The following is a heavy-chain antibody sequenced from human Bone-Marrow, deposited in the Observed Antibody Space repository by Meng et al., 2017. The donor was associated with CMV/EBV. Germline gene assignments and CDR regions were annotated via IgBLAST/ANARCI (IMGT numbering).Heavy chain of an antibody. CDR1: GFTFSSYS. Sequence: GESLKISCAASGFTFSSYSMNWVRQAPGKGLEWVSSISSSSSYIYYADSVKGRFTISRDNAKNSLYLQINSMSAEDTAVYYCATPMGVAVASNYYYYGMDVWGQGTTVTVSS. CDR3: ATPMGVAVASNYYYYGMDV. V-gene: IGHV3-21*01. J-gene: IGHJ6*02. D-gene: IGHD6-19*01. CDR2: ISSSSSYI.